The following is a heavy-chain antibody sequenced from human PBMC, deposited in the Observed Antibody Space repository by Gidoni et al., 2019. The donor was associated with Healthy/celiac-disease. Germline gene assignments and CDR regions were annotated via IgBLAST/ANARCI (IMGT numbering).Heavy chain of an antibody. Sequence: QVHLQESGPGLVKPSETLSLTCPLAGGSISSYYWSWIRQPPGKGLGWIGYIYYSRSTNYNPTLKSRVTISVDTSKNQFSLKLSSVTAADTAVYYCAREDSSGYYYKAFDIWGQGTMVTVSS. V-gene: IGHV4-59*01. CDR3: AREDSSGYYYKAFDI. D-gene: IGHD3-22*01. CDR1: GGSISSYY. CDR2: IYYSRST. J-gene: IGHJ3*02.